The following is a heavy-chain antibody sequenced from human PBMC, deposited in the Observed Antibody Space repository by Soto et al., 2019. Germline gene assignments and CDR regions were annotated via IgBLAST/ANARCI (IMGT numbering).Heavy chain of an antibody. CDR2: INHSGST. Sequence: PSETLSLTCAVYGGSFSGYYWSWIRQPPGKGLEWIGEINHSGSTNYNPSLKSRVTISVDTSKNQFSLKLSSVTAADAAVYYCASDKAVAAAYYFDLWGQGTLVTVSS. CDR1: GGSFSGYY. J-gene: IGHJ4*02. V-gene: IGHV4-34*01. CDR3: ASDKAVAAAYYFDL. D-gene: IGHD6-19*01.